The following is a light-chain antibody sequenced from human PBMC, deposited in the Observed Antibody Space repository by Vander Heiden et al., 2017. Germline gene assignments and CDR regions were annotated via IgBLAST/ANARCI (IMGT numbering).Light chain of an antibody. J-gene: IGKJ1*01. Sequence: IQMTQSPSSLSASVGDRVTITCRTSQGIANFLALYQQKPGRAPKLLVYGGYRLQSGVPSRFSGSETGTEFTLTISSLQPEDVAIYYCLKYDSAPRTFGQGTRVELK. V-gene: IGKV1-27*01. CDR1: QGIANF. CDR2: GGY. CDR3: LKYDSAPRT.